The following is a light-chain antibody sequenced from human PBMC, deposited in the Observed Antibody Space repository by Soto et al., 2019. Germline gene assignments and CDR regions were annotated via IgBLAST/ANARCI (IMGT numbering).Light chain of an antibody. J-gene: IGKJ1*01. Sequence: EIVMTQSPATRSGSPGESSTLSFRSSRSVSSNLAWYQQQPGHVPTLLLYAASTRATGIPARFSGSGSGTEFTLTISNLQSEDFANYFCQQYDKWPPWTFGQGTKVDNK. CDR2: AAS. CDR3: QQYDKWPPWT. CDR1: RSVSSN. V-gene: IGKV3-15*01.